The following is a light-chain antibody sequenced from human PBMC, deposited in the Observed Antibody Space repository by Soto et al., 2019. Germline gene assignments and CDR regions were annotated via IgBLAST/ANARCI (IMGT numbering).Light chain of an antibody. Sequence: QSALTQPASVSGSPGQSITISCTGTSSDVGGYDYVSWYQQHPGKAPKLLISDVTNRPSGVSNRFSGSKSGNTASLTISGLQAEDEADYYCSSYASSSSYVFGTGTRSPS. CDR3: SSYASSSSYV. CDR1: SSDVGGYDY. CDR2: DVT. V-gene: IGLV2-14*03. J-gene: IGLJ1*01.